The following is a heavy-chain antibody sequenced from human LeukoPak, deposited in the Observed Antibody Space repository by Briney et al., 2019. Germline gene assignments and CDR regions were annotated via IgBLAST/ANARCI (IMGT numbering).Heavy chain of an antibody. CDR2: ISAYNGNT. D-gene: IGHD4-23*01. J-gene: IGHJ5*01. Sequence: ASVKVSCKASGYTFTSYGISWVRQAPGQGLEWMGWISAYNGNTNYAQKLQGRVTMTTVTSTSTAYMELRSLRSEDTAVYFCARDNSIDDRGWWFDPWGQGTLVTVSS. CDR1: GYTFTSYG. V-gene: IGHV1-18*01. CDR3: ARDNSIDDRGWWFDP.